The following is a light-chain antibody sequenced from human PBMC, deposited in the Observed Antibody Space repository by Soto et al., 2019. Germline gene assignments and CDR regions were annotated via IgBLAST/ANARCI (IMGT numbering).Light chain of an antibody. V-gene: IGKV3-20*01. CDR3: QQYDPSLPMYT. Sequence: EIVLTQSPGTLSLSPGERATLSCRASQSVSSNYLAWYQQKPGQAPRLVIYATSNRATGIPDRFSGSASGADFTLNITRMEPEDFAIYYGQQYDPSLPMYTFGQGTKLEIK. CDR2: ATS. CDR1: QSVSSNY. J-gene: IGKJ2*01.